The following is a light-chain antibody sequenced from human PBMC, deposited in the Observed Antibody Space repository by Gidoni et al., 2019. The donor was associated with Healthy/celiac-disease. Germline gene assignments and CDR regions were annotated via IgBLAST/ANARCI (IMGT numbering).Light chain of an antibody. Sequence: DIQMTQSPSSLSASVGDRVTLTCRASQRISSYLNWYQQKPGKAPKLLINAASSLQSGVPSRFSGSGSGTDFTLTISSLQPEDFATYYCQPSYSTPLTFGGGTKVEIK. J-gene: IGKJ4*01. CDR2: AAS. CDR3: QPSYSTPLT. CDR1: QRISSY. V-gene: IGKV1-39*01.